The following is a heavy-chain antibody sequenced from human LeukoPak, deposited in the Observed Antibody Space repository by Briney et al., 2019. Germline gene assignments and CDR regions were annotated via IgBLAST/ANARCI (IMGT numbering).Heavy chain of an antibody. V-gene: IGHV4-39*01. D-gene: IGHD6-19*01. CDR3: ARMMITQFWGGPVAGYLDAIDI. CDR2: IYYSGST. Sequence: SETLSLTCTVSGGSISSSSYYWGWIRQPPGKGLEWIGSIYYSGSTYYNPSLKSRVTISVDTSKNQFSLKLSSVTAADTAVYYCARMMITQFWGGPVAGYLDAIDIWGQGTMVTVSS. J-gene: IGHJ3*02. CDR1: GGSISSSSYY.